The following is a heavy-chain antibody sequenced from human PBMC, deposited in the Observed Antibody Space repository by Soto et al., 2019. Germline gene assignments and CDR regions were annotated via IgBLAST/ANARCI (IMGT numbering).Heavy chain of an antibody. J-gene: IGHJ4*02. CDR1: GFTFSSYS. Sequence: GGSLRLSCAASGFTFSSYSMNWVRQAPGKGLEWVSYISSSSSTVYYADSVKGRFTISRDNAKNSLYLQMNSLRDEDTAVYYCAGLGYCSGGSCYGLGYWGQGTLVTVSS. CDR2: ISSSSSTV. D-gene: IGHD2-15*01. CDR3: AGLGYCSGGSCYGLGY. V-gene: IGHV3-48*02.